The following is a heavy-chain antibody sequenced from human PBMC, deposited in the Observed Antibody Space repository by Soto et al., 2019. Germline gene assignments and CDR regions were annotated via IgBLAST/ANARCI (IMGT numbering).Heavy chain of an antibody. Sequence: GGSLRLSCTVSGFAFNNYGINWVRQAPGKGLEWVSSISKSDYTYYSDSVKGRFAISRDNAKSSVSLQMNTLRVEDTAVYYCAREDSIIIPAVSDFWGQGTLVTLSS. V-gene: IGHV3-21*01. D-gene: IGHD2-2*01. CDR1: GFAFNNYG. CDR3: AREDSIIIPAVSDF. CDR2: ISKSDYT. J-gene: IGHJ4*02.